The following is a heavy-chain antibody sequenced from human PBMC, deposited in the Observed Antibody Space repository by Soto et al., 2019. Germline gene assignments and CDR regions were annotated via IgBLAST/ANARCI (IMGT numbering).Heavy chain of an antibody. V-gene: IGHV4-34*01. CDR2: INHSGST. CDR1: GGSFSGYY. J-gene: IGHJ4*02. CDR3: ARLRSRIWFGELSHPFDY. Sequence: SETLSLTCAVYGGSFSGYYWSWIRQPPGKGLEWIGEINHSGSTNYNPSLKSRVTISVDTSKNQFSLKLSSVTAADTAVYYCARLRSRIWFGELSHPFDYWGQGTLVTVSS. D-gene: IGHD3-10*01.